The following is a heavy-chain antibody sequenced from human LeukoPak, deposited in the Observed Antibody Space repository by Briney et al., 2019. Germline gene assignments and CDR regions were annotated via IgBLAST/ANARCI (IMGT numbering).Heavy chain of an antibody. J-gene: IGHJ2*01. CDR1: GFTVSSNY. CDR3: ARDRHDYGGNSGWYFDL. CDR2: IYSGGST. D-gene: IGHD4-23*01. Sequence: GGSLTLSYAASGFTVSSNYMSWVRQAPGQGLEWVAVIYSGGSTYYADSVKGRFTISRDNSKNTLYLQMNSLRAEDTAVYYCARDRHDYGGNSGWYFDLWGRGTLVTVSS. V-gene: IGHV3-53*01.